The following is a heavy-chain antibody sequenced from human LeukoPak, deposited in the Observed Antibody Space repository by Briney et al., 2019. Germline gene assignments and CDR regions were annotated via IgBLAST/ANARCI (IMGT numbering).Heavy chain of an antibody. CDR3: ARDEAVAGTDYYYYGMDV. V-gene: IGHV3-74*01. D-gene: IGHD6-19*01. J-gene: IGHJ6*02. Sequence: GGSLRLSCAAPGFTFRSHWTHWVRQAPGKGLVWVSRINSDGSSTSYADSVKGRFTISRDSAKNTLYLQMNSLRDEDTAVYYCARDEAVAGTDYYYYGMDVWGQGTTVTVSS. CDR2: INSDGSST. CDR1: GFTFRSHW.